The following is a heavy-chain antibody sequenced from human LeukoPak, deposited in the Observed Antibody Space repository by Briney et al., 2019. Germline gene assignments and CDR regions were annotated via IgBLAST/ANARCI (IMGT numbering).Heavy chain of an antibody. CDR2: INHSGST. J-gene: IGHJ2*01. D-gene: IGHD4-17*01. Sequence: SETLSLTCAVYGGSFSAYYGSWIRQPPGKGLEWIGEINHSGSTNYNPSLKSRVTISVDTSKNQFSLKLSSVTAADTAVYYCARGYGDYINWYFDLWGRGTLVTVSS. V-gene: IGHV4-34*01. CDR3: ARGYGDYINWYFDL. CDR1: GGSFSAYY.